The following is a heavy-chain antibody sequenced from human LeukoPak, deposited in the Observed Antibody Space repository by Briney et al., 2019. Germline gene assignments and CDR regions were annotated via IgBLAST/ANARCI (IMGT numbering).Heavy chain of an antibody. J-gene: IGHJ4*02. CDR1: GASMTTYY. D-gene: IGHD3-3*01. V-gene: IGHV4-59*01. CDR3: ARVSTIFGVVTWGFDY. CDR2: IYSSGST. Sequence: PSETLSLTCTVSGASMTTYYWSWIRQPPGKGLEWVAYIYSSGSTNYNPSLKSRLTISIDTSKNQFSLKLSSVTAADTAVYYCARVSTIFGVVTWGFDYWGQGTLVTVSS.